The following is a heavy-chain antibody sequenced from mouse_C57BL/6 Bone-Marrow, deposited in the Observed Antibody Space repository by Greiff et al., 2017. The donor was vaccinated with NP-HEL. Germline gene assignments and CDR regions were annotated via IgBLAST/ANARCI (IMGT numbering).Heavy chain of an antibody. Sequence: QVQLQQPGTELVKPGASVKLSCKASGYTFTSYWMHWVKQRPGQGLEWIGNINPSNGGTNYNEKFKSKATLTVDKSSSTAYMQLSSLTSEDSAVYYCARSPYYDYFYWYFDVWGTGTTVTVSS. CDR1: GYTFTSYW. CDR2: INPSNGGT. D-gene: IGHD2-4*01. V-gene: IGHV1-53*01. J-gene: IGHJ1*03. CDR3: ARSPYYDYFYWYFDV.